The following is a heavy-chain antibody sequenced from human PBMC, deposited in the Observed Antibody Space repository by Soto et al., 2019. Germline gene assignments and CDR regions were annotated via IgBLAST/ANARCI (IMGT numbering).Heavy chain of an antibody. V-gene: IGHV5-10-1*01. CDR3: ESGVNYSYSSGYSPDAFDL. CDR2: IDPSDSYT. D-gene: IGHD3-22*01. CDR1: GDSFTSYW. J-gene: IGHJ3*01. Sequence: PGESLNISCKGSGDSFTSYWISLVRQMPGKGLEWMGRIDPSDSYTNYSPSCQGHVTISADKSISTAYLKWRSLKASDTAMYYCESGVNYSYSSGYSPDAFDLSGQGIMVTL.